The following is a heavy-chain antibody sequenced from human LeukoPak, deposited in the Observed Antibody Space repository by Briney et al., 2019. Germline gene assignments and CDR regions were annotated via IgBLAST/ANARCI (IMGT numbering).Heavy chain of an antibody. D-gene: IGHD4-11*01. Sequence: PGGSLRLSCAASGFTFSSYAMSWVRQAPGKGLEWVSAISSSGGSTYYADSVKGRFTISRDNSKNTLYLQMNSLRAEDTAVYYCARSHDYSNYLDYWGQGTLVTVSS. CDR1: GFTFSSYA. J-gene: IGHJ4*02. CDR2: ISSSGGST. CDR3: ARSHDYSNYLDY. V-gene: IGHV3-23*01.